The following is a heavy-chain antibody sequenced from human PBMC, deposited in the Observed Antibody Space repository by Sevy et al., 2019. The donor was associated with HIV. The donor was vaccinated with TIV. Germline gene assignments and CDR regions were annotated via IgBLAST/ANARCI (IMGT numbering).Heavy chain of an antibody. J-gene: IGHJ6*02. CDR3: AREGGYDSSYYYYGMDV. CDR1: GFTFSSYW. Sequence: GGSLRLSCAASGFTFSSYWMSWVRQAPGKGLEWVANIKQDGSEKYYVDSGKGRFTISRDNAKNSLYLQMNSLRAEDTAVYYCAREGGYDSSYYYYGMDVWGQGTTVTVSS. CDR2: IKQDGSEK. V-gene: IGHV3-7*01. D-gene: IGHD5-12*01.